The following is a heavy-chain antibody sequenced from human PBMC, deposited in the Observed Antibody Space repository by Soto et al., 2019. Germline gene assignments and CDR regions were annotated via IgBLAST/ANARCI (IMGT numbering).Heavy chain of an antibody. CDR3: ARMERDYYYGMDV. CDR2: INHSGST. J-gene: IGHJ6*02. D-gene: IGHD3-3*01. CDR1: GGPFSGYY. V-gene: IGHV4-34*01. Sequence: SETLSLTCAVYGGPFSGYYWSWIRQPPGKGLEWIGEINHSGSTNYNPSLKSRVTISVDTSKNQFSLKLSSVTAADTAVYYCARMERDYYYGMDVWGQGTTVTVSS.